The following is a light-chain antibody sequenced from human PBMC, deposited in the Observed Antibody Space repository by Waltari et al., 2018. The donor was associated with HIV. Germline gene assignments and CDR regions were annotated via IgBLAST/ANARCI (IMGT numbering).Light chain of an antibody. V-gene: IGLV3-1*01. Sequence: SFGVSHPPSSSFSPGQTPSLSCLGDKLPDKSVSCYQQKPGQSPVLVIFQHNKRPSGIPERFSGSKSGNTATLTIRGTQTMDDADYFCQTWDTSTASYVFGTGTTVTVL. CDR2: QHN. CDR1: KLPDKS. J-gene: IGLJ1*01. CDR3: QTWDTSTASYV.